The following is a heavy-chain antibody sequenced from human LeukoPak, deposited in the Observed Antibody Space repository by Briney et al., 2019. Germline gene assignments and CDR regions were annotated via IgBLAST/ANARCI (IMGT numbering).Heavy chain of an antibody. D-gene: IGHD3-10*01. Sequence: GGSLRLSCAASGFTFGRNAMSWVRQAPGKSLEWVSSISGGGGSESYADSVKGRFTISRDNSKNTMNLQMNSLRDDDTAVYYCAKILQSYSYGGFEYWGQGALVSVS. J-gene: IGHJ4*02. CDR1: GFTFGRNA. CDR2: ISGGGGSE. CDR3: AKILQSYSYGGFEY. V-gene: IGHV3-23*01.